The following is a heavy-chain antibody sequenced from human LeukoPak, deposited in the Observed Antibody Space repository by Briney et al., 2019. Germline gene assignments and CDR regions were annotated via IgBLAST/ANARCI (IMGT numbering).Heavy chain of an antibody. CDR3: ARDRSIAAAGDLFDY. CDR2: IYYSGST. V-gene: IGHV4-59*01. Sequence: SETLSLTCTVSGGSISSYYWSWIRQPPGKGLEWIGYIYYSGSTNYNPSLKSRVTISVDTSKNQFSLKLSSVTAADTAVYYCARDRSIAAAGDLFDYWGQGTLVTVSS. CDR1: GGSISSYY. D-gene: IGHD6-13*01. J-gene: IGHJ4*02.